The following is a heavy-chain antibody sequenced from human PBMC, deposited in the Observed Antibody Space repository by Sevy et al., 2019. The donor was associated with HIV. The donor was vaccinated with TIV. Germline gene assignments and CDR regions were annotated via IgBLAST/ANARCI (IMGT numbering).Heavy chain of an antibody. CDR3: AREPYFFDKSGYFWDY. CDR1: GVSVTSDTYY. Sequence: SETLSLTCAVSGVSVTSDTYYWSWIRQPPGKGLAWIGYVYHTGSTNYSPSFQSRVTISIDTSKNQFSLRLFSVAAADTAMYYCAREPYFFDKSGYFWDYWGQGILVTVSS. V-gene: IGHV4-61*01. D-gene: IGHD3-22*01. J-gene: IGHJ4*02. CDR2: VYHTGST.